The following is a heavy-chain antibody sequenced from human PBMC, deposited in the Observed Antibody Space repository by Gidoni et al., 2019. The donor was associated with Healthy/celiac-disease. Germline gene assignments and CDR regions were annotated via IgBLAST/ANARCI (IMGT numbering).Heavy chain of an antibody. CDR1: GFTFSSYA. J-gene: IGHJ4*02. CDR3: ASRPRITMVRGVIPPYY. D-gene: IGHD3-10*01. Sequence: EVQLLESGGGLVQPGGSLRLSCPASGFTFSSYAMSWVRQAPGKGLEWVSAISGSGGSTYYADSVKGRFTISRDNSKNTLYLQMNSLRAEDTAVYYCASRPRITMVRGVIPPYYWGQGTLVTVSS. CDR2: ISGSGGST. V-gene: IGHV3-23*01.